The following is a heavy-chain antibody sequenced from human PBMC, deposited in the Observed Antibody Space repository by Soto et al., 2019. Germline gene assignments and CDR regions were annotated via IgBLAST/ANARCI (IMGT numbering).Heavy chain of an antibody. CDR2: IYTSVST. D-gene: IGHD1-26*01. CDR1: GTCFSNYY. V-gene: IGHV4-4*07. Sequence: XATLSLICSVSGTCFSNYYWSWIRQPAGKGLEHIGRIYTSVSTSYNPSLKSRVTMSMDTSQTQIYLNLTSVTAADTAVYYCARDKGDTGTKYGLDVWGHGTTVTVSS. CDR3: ARDKGDTGTKYGLDV. J-gene: IGHJ6*02.